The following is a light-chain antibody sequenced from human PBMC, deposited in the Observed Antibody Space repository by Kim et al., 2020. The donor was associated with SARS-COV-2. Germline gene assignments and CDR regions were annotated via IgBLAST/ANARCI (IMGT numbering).Light chain of an antibody. J-gene: IGKJ3*01. V-gene: IGKV1-27*01. CDR3: QAYHNT. CDR2: AAS. Sequence: DIQMTQSPSSLSASVGDRVIITCRASQDIQNYLAWYQQKPGKVPKVLIYAASGLQSGVPSRFSGSRSGTDFTLTISSLQPEDVAAYYCQAYHNTFGRGTKVDIK. CDR1: QDIQNY.